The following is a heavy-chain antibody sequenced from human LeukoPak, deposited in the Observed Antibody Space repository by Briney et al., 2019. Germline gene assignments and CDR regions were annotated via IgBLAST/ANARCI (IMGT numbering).Heavy chain of an antibody. V-gene: IGHV4-34*01. J-gene: IGHJ4*02. Sequence: SETLSLTCAVYGGSFSGYYWSWIRQPPGKGLERIGEINHSGSTNYNPSLKSRVTISVDTSKNQFSLKLSSVTAADTAVYYCARASGDYPFDYWGQGTLVTVSS. CDR2: INHSGST. CDR1: GGSFSGYY. D-gene: IGHD4-17*01. CDR3: ARASGDYPFDY.